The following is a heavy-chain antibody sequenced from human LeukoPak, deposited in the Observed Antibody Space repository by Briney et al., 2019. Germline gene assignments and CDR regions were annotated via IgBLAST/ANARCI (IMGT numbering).Heavy chain of an antibody. D-gene: IGHD3-10*01. Sequence: ASVKVSCKASGYTFTGYYMHWVRQAPGQGLEWMGWINPNSGGTSYAQKFQGRVTMTRDTSTSTVYMELSSLRSEDTAVYYCARAGGVLLWFGELQAPCDYWGQGTLVTVSS. CDR1: GYTFTGYY. CDR2: INPNSGGT. J-gene: IGHJ4*02. CDR3: ARAGGVLLWFGELQAPCDY. V-gene: IGHV1-2*02.